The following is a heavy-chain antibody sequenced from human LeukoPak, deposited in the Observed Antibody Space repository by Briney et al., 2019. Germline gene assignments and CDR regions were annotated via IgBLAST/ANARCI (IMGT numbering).Heavy chain of an antibody. V-gene: IGHV4-31*03. D-gene: IGHD6-13*01. Sequence: SQTLSLTCTVSGDSISSGDYYWTWICQHPGKGLEWIGCIYYSVSTYYNLSLKSRVIISADTSKNHFSLKLSSVTAADTAVYYCARVREATIAPFFDYWGQGILVTVSS. J-gene: IGHJ4*02. CDR2: IYYSVST. CDR3: ARVREATIAPFFDY. CDR1: GDSISSGDYY.